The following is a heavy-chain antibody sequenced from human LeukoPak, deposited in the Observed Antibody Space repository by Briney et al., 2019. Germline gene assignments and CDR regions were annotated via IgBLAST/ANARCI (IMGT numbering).Heavy chain of an antibody. V-gene: IGHV3-23*01. J-gene: IGHJ4*02. CDR1: GFTFSSYA. CDR3: AKAIGYCSCTSCPLDSFDY. Sequence: PGGSLRLSCAASGFTFSSYAMSWVRQAPGKGLEWVSAISGSGGSTYYADSVKGRFTISRDNSKNTLYLQMNSLRAEDTAVYYCAKAIGYCSCTSCPLDSFDYWGQGTLVTVSS. D-gene: IGHD2-2*01. CDR2: ISGSGGST.